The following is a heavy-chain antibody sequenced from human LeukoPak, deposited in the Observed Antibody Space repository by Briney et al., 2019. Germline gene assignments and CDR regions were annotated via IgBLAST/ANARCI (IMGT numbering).Heavy chain of an antibody. Sequence: GGSLRLSCAASGFTFSSYGMHWVRQAPGKGLEWVAVIWYDGSNKYYADSVKGRFTISRDNSKNTLYLQMNSLRAEDTAVYYCAKDGGEGFGDLNFDYWGQGTLVTVSS. CDR3: AKDGGEGFGDLNFDY. CDR1: GFTFSSYG. J-gene: IGHJ4*02. V-gene: IGHV3-33*06. CDR2: IWYDGSNK. D-gene: IGHD3-10*01.